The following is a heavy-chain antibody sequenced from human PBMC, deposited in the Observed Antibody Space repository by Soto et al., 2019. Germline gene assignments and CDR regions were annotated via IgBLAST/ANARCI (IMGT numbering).Heavy chain of an antibody. CDR1: GLTFNNYA. V-gene: IGHV3-23*01. CDR2: LSGDGGST. D-gene: IGHD2-21*01. CDR3: ANPFGSDCGGDCYSSY. J-gene: IGHJ4*02. Sequence: GGSMRLSCAASGLTFNNYAMSWVRQAPGKGLEWVSSLSGDGGSTYYADSVKGRFTISRDNSKNTLYLQMNSLRAEDTAVYYCANPFGSDCGGDCYSSYWGQGTLVTVSS.